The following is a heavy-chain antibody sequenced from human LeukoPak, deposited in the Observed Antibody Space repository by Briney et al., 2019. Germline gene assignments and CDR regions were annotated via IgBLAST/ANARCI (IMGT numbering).Heavy chain of an antibody. D-gene: IGHD6-13*01. CDR3: ARAKIAAAGTGAFDV. J-gene: IGHJ3*01. CDR1: GFTFSSYA. V-gene: IGHV3-23*01. CDR2: FSATDGSA. Sequence: GGSLRLSCAASGFTFSSYAMTWVRQAPGKGLEWGSAFSATDGSAQYAESVEGRFTISRDNPKNTLFLQMNSLGAEDTAVYYCARAKIAAAGTGAFDVWGQETLVTVSS.